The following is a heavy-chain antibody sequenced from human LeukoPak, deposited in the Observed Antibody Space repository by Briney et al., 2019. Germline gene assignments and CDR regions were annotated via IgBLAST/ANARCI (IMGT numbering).Heavy chain of an antibody. CDR2: IYHSGST. CDR3: ARGRLWDGTFDY. J-gene: IGHJ4*02. Sequence: TSETLSLTCTVSDGSISTYYWGWIRQPPGKGLEWIGYIYHSGSTNYNPSLKSRVTISLDTYKKQFSLKLTSVTAADTAVYYCARGRLWDGTFDYWGQGTLVTVPS. D-gene: IGHD5-18*01. V-gene: IGHV4-59*01. CDR1: DGSISTYY.